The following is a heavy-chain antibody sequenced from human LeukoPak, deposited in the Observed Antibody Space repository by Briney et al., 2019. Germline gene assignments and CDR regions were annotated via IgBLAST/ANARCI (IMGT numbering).Heavy chain of an antibody. CDR1: GGSISSSPYY. CDR3: AKGAGGFSYYNWFDP. CDR2: IYYSGTT. Sequence: KTSETLSLTCTVSGGSISSSPYYWGWIRQPPGKGLEWIGSIYYSGTTHYNPSLESQVTISVDTSKNQFSLKLASVTAADTAIYYCAKGAGGFSYYNWFDPWGQGTLVTVSS. D-gene: IGHD5-18*01. J-gene: IGHJ5*02. V-gene: IGHV4-39*07.